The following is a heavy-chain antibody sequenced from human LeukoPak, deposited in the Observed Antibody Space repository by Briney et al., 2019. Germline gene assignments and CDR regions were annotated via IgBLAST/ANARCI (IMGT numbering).Heavy chain of an antibody. CDR3: ARDGVIRSSVVRYMDV. J-gene: IGHJ6*03. V-gene: IGHV3-21*01. D-gene: IGHD3-16*02. CDR2: ISSSSSYI. CDR1: GFTFSSYS. Sequence: PGGSLRLSCAASGFTFSSYSMNWVRQAPGKGLEWVSSISSSSSYIYYADSVKGRFTISRDNAKNSLYLQMNRQRAEDTAGYYCARDGVIRSSVVRYMDVWGKGTTVTVSS.